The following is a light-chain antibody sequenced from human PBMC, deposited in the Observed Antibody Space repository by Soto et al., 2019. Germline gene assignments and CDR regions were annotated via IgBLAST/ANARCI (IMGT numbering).Light chain of an antibody. CDR3: QQRSNWPQT. J-gene: IGKJ2*01. CDR1: QSVSSY. Sequence: EIVLTQSPATLSLSPGERATLSCRASQSVSSYLAWYQQKPGQAPRLLIYDASNRATGIPARFSGSGSGTDFTLTISGLEPEDFAFYYWQQRSNWPQTFGQGTKLEIK. V-gene: IGKV3-11*01. CDR2: DAS.